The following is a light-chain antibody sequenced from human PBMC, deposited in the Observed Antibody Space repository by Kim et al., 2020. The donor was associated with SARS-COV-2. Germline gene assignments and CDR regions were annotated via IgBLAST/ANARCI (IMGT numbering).Light chain of an antibody. CDR3: QVWDSSSDHRVV. CDR1: SIGSKS. V-gene: IGLV3-21*04. Sequence: PGRTARITCGGNSIGSKSLHWYQQMPGQAPVLVISYDSDRPSGIPERFSGSNSGNTATLTISRVEAGDEADYYCQVWDSSSDHRVVFGGGTQLTVL. J-gene: IGLJ2*01. CDR2: YDS.